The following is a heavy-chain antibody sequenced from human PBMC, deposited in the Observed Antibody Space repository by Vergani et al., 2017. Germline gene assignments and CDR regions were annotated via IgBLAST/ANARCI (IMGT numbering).Heavy chain of an antibody. D-gene: IGHD3-10*01. CDR3: ARPRSEYLWFGEGPGGSSAAYYMDV. Sequence: QVQLVQSGAEVKKPGSSVKVSCKASGGTFSSYAISWVRQAPGQGLEWMGGIIPIFGTANYAQKFQGRVKITADESTSTADMELSSLRSEDTAVYYCARPRSEYLWFGEGPGGSSAAYYMDVWGKGTTVTVSS. V-gene: IGHV1-69*12. CDR1: GGTFSSYA. CDR2: IIPIFGTA. J-gene: IGHJ6*03.